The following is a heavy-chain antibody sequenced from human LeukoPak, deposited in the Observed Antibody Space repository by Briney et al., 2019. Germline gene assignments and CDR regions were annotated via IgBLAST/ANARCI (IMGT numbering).Heavy chain of an antibody. CDR3: ARVGYDSSGRFDY. J-gene: IGHJ4*02. CDR2: ISSDGSRT. CDR1: AFTFSNHW. D-gene: IGHD3-22*01. V-gene: IGHV3-74*01. Sequence: PGGSLRLSCAASAFTFSNHWMHWVRQAPGKGLVWVSDISSDGSRTFYADSVKGRFIISRDNAKNSLYLQMNSLRAEDTAVYFCARVGYDSSGRFDYWGQGTLVTVSS.